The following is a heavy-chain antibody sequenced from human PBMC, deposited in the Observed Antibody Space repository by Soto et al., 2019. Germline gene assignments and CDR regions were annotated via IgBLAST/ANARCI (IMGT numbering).Heavy chain of an antibody. CDR1: GFTFSSYS. Sequence: PGGSLRLSCAASGFTFSSYSMNWVRQAPGKGLEWVAVISYDGSNKYYADSVKGRFTISRDNSKNTLYLQMNSLRAEDTAVYYCASLKGLDYFDYWGQGTLVTVSS. J-gene: IGHJ4*02. D-gene: IGHD2-21*01. CDR3: ASLKGLDYFDY. CDR2: ISYDGSNK. V-gene: IGHV3-30*03.